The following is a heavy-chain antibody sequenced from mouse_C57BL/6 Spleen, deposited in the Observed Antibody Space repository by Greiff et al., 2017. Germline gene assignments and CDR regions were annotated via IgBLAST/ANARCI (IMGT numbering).Heavy chain of an antibody. Sequence: EVQLQQSGPELVKPGASVKISCKASGYTFTDYYMNWVKQSPGKSLEWIGDINPNNGGTSYNQKFKGKATLTVDKSSSTAYMELRSLTSEDSEVYCWARGGYYGNYVELAGFAYWGQGTLVTVSA. V-gene: IGHV1-26*01. J-gene: IGHJ3*01. CDR2: INPNNGGT. D-gene: IGHD2-1*01. CDR1: GYTFTDYY. CDR3: ARGGYYGNYVELAGFAY.